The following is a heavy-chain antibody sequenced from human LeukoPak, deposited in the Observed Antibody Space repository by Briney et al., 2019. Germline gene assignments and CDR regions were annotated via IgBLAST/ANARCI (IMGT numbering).Heavy chain of an antibody. D-gene: IGHD4-23*01. J-gene: IGHJ3*02. Sequence: TSETLSLTCTVSGGSISSYYWSWIRQPPGKGLEWIGYIYYSGSIFYNPSLKSRVTISVDTSKNQFSLKLTSMTAADTAAYYCARWTTVITPGAFDIWGQGTMVTVSS. CDR1: GGSISSYY. CDR3: ARWTTVITPGAFDI. CDR2: IYYSGSI. V-gene: IGHV4-59*01.